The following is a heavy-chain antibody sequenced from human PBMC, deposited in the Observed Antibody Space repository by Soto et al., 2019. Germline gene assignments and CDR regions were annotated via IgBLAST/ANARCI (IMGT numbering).Heavy chain of an antibody. CDR1: GGSISSGGYY. CDR3: ARGRGYSYGYGRYYFDY. V-gene: IGHV4-31*03. Sequence: SETLSLTCTVSGGSISSGGYYWSWIRQHPGKGLEWIGYIYYSGSTYYNPSLKSRVTISVDTSKNQFSLKLSSVTAADTAVYYCARGRGYSYGYGRYYFDYWGQGTLVTVSS. CDR2: IYYSGST. J-gene: IGHJ4*02. D-gene: IGHD5-18*01.